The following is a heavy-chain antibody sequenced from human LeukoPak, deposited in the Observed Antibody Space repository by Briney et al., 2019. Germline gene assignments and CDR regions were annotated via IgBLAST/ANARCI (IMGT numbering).Heavy chain of an antibody. CDR2: IYYSGST. CDR1: GGSITTSSYY. J-gene: IGHJ2*01. Sequence: SETPSLTCTVSGGSITTSSYYWGWIRQPPGKGLEWIGIIYYSGSTYYNPSLKGRVTISVDTSKNQFSLKLSSVTAADTAVYYCARAFRARYFDLWGRGTLVTVSS. CDR3: ARAFRARYFDL. D-gene: IGHD2/OR15-2a*01. V-gene: IGHV4-39*01.